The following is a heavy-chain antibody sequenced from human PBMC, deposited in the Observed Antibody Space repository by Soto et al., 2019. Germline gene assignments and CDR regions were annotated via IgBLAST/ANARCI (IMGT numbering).Heavy chain of an antibody. CDR3: AKLAQNAALPGYYYYGMDV. D-gene: IGHD6-13*01. J-gene: IGHJ6*02. Sequence: QVQLVESGGGVVQPGRSLRLSCAASGSTFSSYGMHWVRQAPGKGLEWVAVISYDGSNKYYADSVKGRFTISRDNSKNTLYLQMNSLRAEDTAVYYCAKLAQNAALPGYYYYGMDVWGQGTTVTVSS. CDR1: GSTFSSYG. V-gene: IGHV3-30*18. CDR2: ISYDGSNK.